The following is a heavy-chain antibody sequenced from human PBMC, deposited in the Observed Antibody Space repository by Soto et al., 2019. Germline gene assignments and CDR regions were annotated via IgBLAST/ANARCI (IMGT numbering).Heavy chain of an antibody. CDR3: AKHDYGGNSAYFQH. CDR1: GFTFSSYA. Sequence: GSLRLSCAASGFTFSSYALSWVRQAPGKGPEWVSAISGSGGSTYYADSVKGRFTISRDNSKNTLYLQMNSLRAEDTAVYYCAKHDYGGNSAYFQHWGQGTLVTVSS. V-gene: IGHV3-23*01. J-gene: IGHJ1*01. D-gene: IGHD4-17*01. CDR2: ISGSGGST.